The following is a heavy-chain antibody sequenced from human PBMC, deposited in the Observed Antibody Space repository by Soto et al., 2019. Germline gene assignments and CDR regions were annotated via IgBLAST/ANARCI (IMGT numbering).Heavy chain of an antibody. CDR1: GGTFSSCA. J-gene: IGHJ4*02. V-gene: IGHV1-69*12. Sequence: QVQLVQSGAEVKKPGSSVKVSCKASGGTFSSCAISWVRQAPGQGLEWMGGIIPIFGTANYAQKFQGRVTSTADESTSTAYMELSSLRSEDTAVYYCARHTLGSIQPADYWGQGTLVTVSS. D-gene: IGHD5-18*01. CDR2: IIPIFGTA. CDR3: ARHTLGSIQPADY.